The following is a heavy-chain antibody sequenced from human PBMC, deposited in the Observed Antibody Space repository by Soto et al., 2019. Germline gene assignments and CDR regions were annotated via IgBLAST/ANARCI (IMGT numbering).Heavy chain of an antibody. CDR1: GFTLSSTW. V-gene: IGHV3-7*01. CDR3: ARDRGGYDRLYYYHGMDV. J-gene: IGHJ6*02. CDR2: IKQDGSEK. D-gene: IGHD5-12*01. Sequence: PGGSLRLSCAASGFTLSSTWMTWVRQAPGKGLEWVANIKQDGSEKYYLDSVKGRFTVSRDNAKNSLFLQMTSLTPEDTAVYYCARDRGGYDRLYYYHGMDVWGQGTTVTVSS.